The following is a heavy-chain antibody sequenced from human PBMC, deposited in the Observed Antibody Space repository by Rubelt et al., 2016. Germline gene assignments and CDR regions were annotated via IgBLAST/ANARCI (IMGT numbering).Heavy chain of an antibody. CDR3: ARDFLEWSDAFDI. CDR2: IIPIFGTA. CDR1: GGTFSSYA. Sequence: QVQLVQSGAEVKKPGSSVKVSCKASGGTFSSYAISWVRQAPGQGLEWMGGIIPIFGTANYAQKFQVRVTITADESTSTAYRELSSLRSEDTAVYYCARDFLEWSDAFDIWGQGTMVTVSS. V-gene: IGHV1-69*01. J-gene: IGHJ3*02. D-gene: IGHD3-3*01.